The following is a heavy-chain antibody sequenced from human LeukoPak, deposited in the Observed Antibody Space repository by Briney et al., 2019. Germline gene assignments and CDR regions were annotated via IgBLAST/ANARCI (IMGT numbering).Heavy chain of an antibody. J-gene: IGHJ4*02. V-gene: IGHV4-59*01. CDR3: AMLFGELDY. Sequence: PSETLSLTCTVSGVSISSYYWSWIRQPPGKGLEWIGYIYYSGSTNYNPSLKSRVTISVDTSKNQFSLKLSSVTAADTAVYYCAMLFGELDYWGQGTLVTVSS. D-gene: IGHD3-10*02. CDR2: IYYSGST. CDR1: GVSISSYY.